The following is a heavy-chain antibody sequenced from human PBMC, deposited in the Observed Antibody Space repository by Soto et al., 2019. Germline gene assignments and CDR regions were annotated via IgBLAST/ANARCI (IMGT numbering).Heavy chain of an antibody. D-gene: IGHD3-10*01. J-gene: IGHJ4*02. CDR2: IWYDGSNK. Sequence: GGSLRLSCAASGFTFSSYGMHWVRQAPGKGLEWVAVIWYDGSNKYYADSVKGRFTISRDNSKNTLYLQMNSLRVDDTAVYYCVTVSNVYGDAFDYWGQGALVTVSS. CDR3: VTVSNVYGDAFDY. V-gene: IGHV3-30*02. CDR1: GFTFSSYG.